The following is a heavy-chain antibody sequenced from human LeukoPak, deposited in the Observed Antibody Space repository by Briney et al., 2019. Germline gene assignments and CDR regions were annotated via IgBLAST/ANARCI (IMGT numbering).Heavy chain of an antibody. CDR1: GGSISSYY. CDR2: IYYSGST. V-gene: IGHV4-59*01. J-gene: IGHJ4*02. CDR3: ARATAPHYDFWSGYSLYYFDY. Sequence: PSETLSLTCTVSGGSISSYYWSWIRQPPGKGLEWIGYIYYSGSTNYNPSLESRVTISVDTSKNQFSLKLSSVTAADTAVYYCARATAPHYDFWSGYSLYYFDYWGQGTLVTVSS. D-gene: IGHD3-3*01.